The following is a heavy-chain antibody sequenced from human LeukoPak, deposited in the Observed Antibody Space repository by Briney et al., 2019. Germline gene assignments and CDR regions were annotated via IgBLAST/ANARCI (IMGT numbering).Heavy chain of an antibody. Sequence: ASVKVSCKASGYTFTSYDINWVRQATGQGLEWMGWMNPNSGNTGYAQKFQGRVTITRNTSISTAYMELSSLRSEDTAVYYCARGSTDYDFWSGYYDYYYYYMDVWGKGTTVTVSS. J-gene: IGHJ6*03. CDR1: GYTFTSYD. V-gene: IGHV1-8*03. D-gene: IGHD3-3*01. CDR2: MNPNSGNT. CDR3: ARGSTDYDFWSGYYDYYYYYMDV.